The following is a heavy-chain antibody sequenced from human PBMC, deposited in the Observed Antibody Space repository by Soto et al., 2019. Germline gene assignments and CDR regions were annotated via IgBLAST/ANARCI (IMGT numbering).Heavy chain of an antibody. CDR2: ISGSGGST. Sequence: GGSLRLSCAASGFTFSSYAMSWVRQAPGKGLEWVSAISGSGGSTYYADSVKGRFTISRDNSKNTLYLQMNSLRAEDTAVYYCAKTIETTVTTAAGLRWFDPWGQGTLVTVSS. CDR1: GFTFSSYA. V-gene: IGHV3-23*01. CDR3: AKTIETTVTTAAGLRWFDP. J-gene: IGHJ5*02. D-gene: IGHD4-17*01.